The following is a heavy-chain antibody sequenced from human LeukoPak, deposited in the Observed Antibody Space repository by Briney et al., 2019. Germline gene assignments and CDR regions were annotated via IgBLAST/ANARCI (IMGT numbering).Heavy chain of an antibody. CDR2: INPNSGGT. Sequence: ASVKVSCKASGGTFSSYAISWVRQAPGQGLEWMGWINPNSGGTNYAQKFQGRVTMTRDTSISTAYMELSRLRSDDTAVYYCARPTPDDAFDIWGQGTMVTVSS. J-gene: IGHJ3*02. CDR1: GGTFSSYA. CDR3: ARPTPDDAFDI. V-gene: IGHV1-2*02.